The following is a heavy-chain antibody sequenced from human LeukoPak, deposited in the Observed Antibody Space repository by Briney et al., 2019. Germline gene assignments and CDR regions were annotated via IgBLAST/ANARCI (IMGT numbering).Heavy chain of an antibody. V-gene: IGHV3-11*05. CDR1: GFTFSDYY. Sequence: PGGSLRLSCAASGFTFSDYYMSWIRQAPGKGLEWVSYISSSSSYTNYADSVKGRFTISRDNAKNSLYLQMNSLRAEDTAVYYCARGRYHDYGDYVVAFDIWGQGTMVTVSS. CDR3: ARGRYHDYGDYVVAFDI. D-gene: IGHD4-17*01. CDR2: ISSSSSYT. J-gene: IGHJ3*02.